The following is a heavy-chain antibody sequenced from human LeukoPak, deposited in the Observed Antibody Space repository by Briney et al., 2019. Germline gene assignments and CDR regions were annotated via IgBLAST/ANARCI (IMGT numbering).Heavy chain of an antibody. D-gene: IGHD3-9*01. Sequence: SETLSLTCAVYGGSFSGYYWSWIRQPPGKGLEWIGEINHSGSTNYNPSLKSRVTISVDTSKNQISLKLSSVTAADTAVYYCARGRLRYFDWLLYYYGMDVWGQGTTVTVSS. CDR2: INHSGST. V-gene: IGHV4-34*01. J-gene: IGHJ6*02. CDR1: GGSFSGYY. CDR3: ARGRLRYFDWLLYYYGMDV.